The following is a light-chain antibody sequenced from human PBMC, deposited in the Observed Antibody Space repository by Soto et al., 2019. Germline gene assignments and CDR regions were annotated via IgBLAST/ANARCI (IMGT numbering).Light chain of an antibody. V-gene: IGKV3-11*01. CDR3: QHRRNWPPVNP. CDR1: QSVSSY. Sequence: EIVLTQSPATLSLSPGERATLSCRASQSVSSYLAWYQQKPGQAPRLLIYDASNRATGIPARCSGSGSGTDFPLTISSREPEDFAVYYCQHRRNWPPVNPCGQVTKLEIK. J-gene: IGKJ2*01. CDR2: DAS.